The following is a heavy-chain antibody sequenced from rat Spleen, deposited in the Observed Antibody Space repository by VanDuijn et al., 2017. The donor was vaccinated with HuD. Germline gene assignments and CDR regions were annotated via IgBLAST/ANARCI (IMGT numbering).Heavy chain of an antibody. Sequence: EVQLQESGPGLVKPSQSFSLTCSVTGHSITSYYWGWIRKFPGNKMEWMGYISYSGSTSYNPSLKSRISISRDTSKNQFFLQLNSVTAEDTATYYCARHGYYDGYYPYFDYWGQGVMVTVSS. V-gene: IGHV3-1*01. J-gene: IGHJ2*01. D-gene: IGHD1-12*03. CDR2: ISYSGST. CDR3: ARHGYYDGYYPYFDY. CDR1: GHSITSYY.